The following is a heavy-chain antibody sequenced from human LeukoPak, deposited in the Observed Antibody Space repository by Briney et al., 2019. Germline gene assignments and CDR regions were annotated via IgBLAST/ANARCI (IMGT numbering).Heavy chain of an antibody. J-gene: IGHJ5*02. CDR2: IVPISGTT. Sequence: SVKVSCKTSGGTFTSYAITWVRQAPGQGLEWMGKIVPISGTTNYAQKFQGRVTFTADESTSTAYMELSSLRSEDTALYYCARKLRLGGNWFDPWGQGTLVTVSS. V-gene: IGHV1-69*13. D-gene: IGHD1-26*01. CDR3: ARKLRLGGNWFDP. CDR1: GGTFTSYA.